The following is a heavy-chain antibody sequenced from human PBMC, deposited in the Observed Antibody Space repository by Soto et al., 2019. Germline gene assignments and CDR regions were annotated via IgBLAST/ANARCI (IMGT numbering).Heavy chain of an antibody. V-gene: IGHV1-3*01. Sequence: ASVKVSCKASGYTFTSYAMHWVRQAPGQRLEWMGRINAGNGNTKYSQKFQGRVTITRDTSASTAYMELSSLRSEDTAVYYCARGISSYYDFWSGSQPLDYWGQGTLVTVSS. CDR1: GYTFTSYA. CDR2: INAGNGNT. CDR3: ARGISSYYDFWSGSQPLDY. J-gene: IGHJ4*02. D-gene: IGHD3-3*01.